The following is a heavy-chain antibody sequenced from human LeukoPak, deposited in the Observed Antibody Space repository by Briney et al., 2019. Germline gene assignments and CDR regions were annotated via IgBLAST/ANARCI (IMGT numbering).Heavy chain of an antibody. D-gene: IGHD3-22*01. Sequence: PSEALSLTCTVSGGSISSSSCYWGWIRQPPGKGLEWIGSIYYSGSTYYNPSPKSRVTISVDTSKNQFSLKLSSVTAADTAVYYCASAIRYYDSPPVWGQGTMVTVSS. CDR1: GGSISSSSCY. CDR3: ASAIRYYDSPPV. CDR2: IYYSGST. V-gene: IGHV4-39*07. J-gene: IGHJ3*01.